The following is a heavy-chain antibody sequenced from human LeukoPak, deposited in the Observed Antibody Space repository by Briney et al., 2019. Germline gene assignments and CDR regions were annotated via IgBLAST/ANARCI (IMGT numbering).Heavy chain of an antibody. CDR2: IYYSGST. J-gene: IGHJ4*02. V-gene: IGHV4-39*02. Sequence: SETLPLTCTVSGGSISSSSYYWGWIRQPPGKGLEWIGSIYYSGSTYYNPSLKSRVTISVDTSKNQFSLKLSSVTAADTAVYYCARDDILTKFDYWGQGTLVTVSS. CDR3: ARDDILTKFDY. D-gene: IGHD3-9*01. CDR1: GGSISSSSYY.